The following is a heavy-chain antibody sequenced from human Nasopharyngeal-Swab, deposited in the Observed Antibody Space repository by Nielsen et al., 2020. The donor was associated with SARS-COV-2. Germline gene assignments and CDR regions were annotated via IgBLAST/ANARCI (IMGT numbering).Heavy chain of an antibody. Sequence: GGSLRLSCAASGFTFSSYAMHWVRQAPGKGLEWVAVISYDGSNKYYADSVKGRFTISRDNSKNTLYLQMNSLRAEDTAVYYCASGSPINVVPAARHPRQFDYWGQGTLVNRLL. CDR1: GFTFSSYA. V-gene: IGHV3-30-3*01. D-gene: IGHD2-2*01. J-gene: IGHJ4*02. CDR2: ISYDGSNK. CDR3: ASGSPINVVPAARHPRQFDY.